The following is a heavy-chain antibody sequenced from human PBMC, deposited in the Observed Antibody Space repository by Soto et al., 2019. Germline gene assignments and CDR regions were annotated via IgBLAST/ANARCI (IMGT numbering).Heavy chain of an antibody. CDR3: AKGEKGLMVYALFDP. CDR2: ISGSGGST. V-gene: IGHV3-23*01. D-gene: IGHD2-8*01. J-gene: IGHJ5*02. Sequence: GGSLRLSCAASGFTFSSYAMSWVRQAPGKGLEWVSAISGSGGSTYYADSVKGRFTISRDNSKNTLYLQMNSLRAEDTAVYYCAKGEKGLMVYALFDPWGQGTLVTVSS. CDR1: GFTFSSYA.